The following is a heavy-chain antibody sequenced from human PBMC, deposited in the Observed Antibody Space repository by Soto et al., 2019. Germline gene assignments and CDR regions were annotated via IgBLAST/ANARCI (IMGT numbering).Heavy chain of an antibody. CDR2: IYYSGST. J-gene: IGHJ6*03. Sequence: SETLSLTCTVSGGSISSYYWSWIRQPPGKGLEWIGNIYYSGSTNYNPSLKSRVTISVDTSKNQFSLKLSSVTAADTAVYYCARGVVVVAATSSIRDYYYMDVWGKGTTVTVSS. V-gene: IGHV4-59*01. CDR1: GGSISSYY. CDR3: ARGVVVVAATSSIRDYYYMDV. D-gene: IGHD2-15*01.